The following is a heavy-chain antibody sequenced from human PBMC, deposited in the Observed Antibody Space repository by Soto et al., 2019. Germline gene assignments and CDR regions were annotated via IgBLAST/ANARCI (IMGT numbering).Heavy chain of an antibody. D-gene: IGHD3-16*01. CDR3: AKDLARFYYGMDV. V-gene: IGHV3-23*01. CDR2: ISGSGGST. CDR1: GFTFSSYA. J-gene: IGHJ6*02. Sequence: LRLSCAASGFTFSSYAMSWVRQAPGKGLEWVSAISGSGGSTYYADSVKGRFTISRDNSKNTLYLQMNSLRAEDTAVYYCAKDLARFYYGMDVWGQGTTVTVSS.